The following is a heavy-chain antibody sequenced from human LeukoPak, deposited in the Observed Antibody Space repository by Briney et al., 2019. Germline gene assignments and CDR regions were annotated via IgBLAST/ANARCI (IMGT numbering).Heavy chain of an antibody. CDR1: GYTFTSYG. J-gene: IGHJ3*02. D-gene: IGHD4-17*01. V-gene: IGHV1-18*01. CDR2: ISAYNGNT. Sequence: GASVKVSCKASGYTFTSYGISWVRQAPGQGLEWMGWISAYNGNTNYAQKLQGRVTMTRDTSISTAYMELSRLRSDDTAVYYCARDMTVTGAFDIWGQGTMVTVSS. CDR3: ARDMTVTGAFDI.